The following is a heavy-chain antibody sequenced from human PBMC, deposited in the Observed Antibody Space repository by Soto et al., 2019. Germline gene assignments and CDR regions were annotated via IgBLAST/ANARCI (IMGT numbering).Heavy chain of an antibody. CDR2: IKSKTDGGTT. CDR3: TTARVWDYDSSGYGY. Sequence: PGGSLRLSCAASGFTFSNTWMNWVRQAPGKGLEWVGRIKSKTDGGTTDYAAPVKGRFTISRDDSKNTLYLQMNSLKTEDTAVYYCTTARVWDYDSSGYGYWGQGTLVTVSS. J-gene: IGHJ4*02. CDR1: GFTFSNTW. V-gene: IGHV3-15*07. D-gene: IGHD3-22*01.